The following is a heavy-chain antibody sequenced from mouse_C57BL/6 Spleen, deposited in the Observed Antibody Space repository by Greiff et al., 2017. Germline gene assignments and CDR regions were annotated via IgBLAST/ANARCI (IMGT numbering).Heavy chain of an antibody. V-gene: IGHV1-61*01. Sequence: QVHVKQPGAELVRPGSSVKLSCKASGYTFTSYWMDWVKQRPGQGLEWIGNIYPSDSETHYNQKFKDKATLTVDKSSSTAYMQLSSLTSEDSAVYYCARGDSSGPWFAYWGQGTLVTVSA. CDR3: ARGDSSGPWFAY. CDR1: GYTFTSYW. D-gene: IGHD3-2*02. J-gene: IGHJ3*01. CDR2: IYPSDSET.